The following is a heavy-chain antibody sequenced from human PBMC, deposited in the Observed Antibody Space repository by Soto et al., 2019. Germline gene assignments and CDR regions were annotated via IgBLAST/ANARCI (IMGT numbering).Heavy chain of an antibody. CDR2: INSDGSFT. V-gene: IGHV3-74*01. J-gene: IGHJ6*02. CDR3: ARDRSYGLDV. CDR1: GFTFSNDW. Sequence: DVQLVESGGGFVQPGGSLSLSCAVSGFTFSNDWMHWVRQAPGKGLVWVSHINSDGSFTSYADSVQGRFTIARDNAKNTVYLQMNSLSAEDTAVYYCARDRSYGLDVWGQGTTIAVSS.